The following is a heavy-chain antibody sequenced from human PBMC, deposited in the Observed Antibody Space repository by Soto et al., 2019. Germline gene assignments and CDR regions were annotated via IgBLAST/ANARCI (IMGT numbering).Heavy chain of an antibody. D-gene: IGHD1-20*01. CDR1: GFTFSSYG. V-gene: IGHV3-30*18. Sequence: PGGSLRLSCAASGFTFSSYGMHWVRQAPGKGLEWVAVISYDGSNKYYADSVKGRFTISRDNSKNTLYLQMNSLRAEDTAVYYCAKDNSDGVPLPSYFDYWGQGTLVTVSS. CDR2: ISYDGSNK. CDR3: AKDNSDGVPLPSYFDY. J-gene: IGHJ4*02.